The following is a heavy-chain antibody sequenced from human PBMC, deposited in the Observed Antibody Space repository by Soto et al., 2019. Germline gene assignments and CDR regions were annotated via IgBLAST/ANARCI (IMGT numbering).Heavy chain of an antibody. CDR3: AKAPSDTYYYFDY. Sequence: EVQLVESGGGLVQPGRSLRLSCAASGFTFDDYAMHWVRQAPGKGLEWVSGISWNSGSIGYADSVKGRFTISRDNAKNSLYLQMNSLRAEDTALYYCAKAPSDTYYYFDYWGQGTLVTVSS. CDR1: GFTFDDYA. D-gene: IGHD2-21*01. V-gene: IGHV3-9*01. CDR2: ISWNSGSI. J-gene: IGHJ4*02.